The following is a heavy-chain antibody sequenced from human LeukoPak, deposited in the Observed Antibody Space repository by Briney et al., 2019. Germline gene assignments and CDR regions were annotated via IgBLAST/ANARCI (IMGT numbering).Heavy chain of an antibody. CDR1: RGSISSYY. CDR3: ARDSSGYSDAFDI. Sequence: SETLSLTCTVSRGSISSYYWSWIRQPPGKGLEWIGYIYYSGSTNYNPSLKSRVTISVDTSKNQFSLKLSSVTAADTAVYYCARDSSGYSDAFDIWGQGTMVTVS. J-gene: IGHJ3*02. CDR2: IYYSGST. D-gene: IGHD3-22*01. V-gene: IGHV4-59*01.